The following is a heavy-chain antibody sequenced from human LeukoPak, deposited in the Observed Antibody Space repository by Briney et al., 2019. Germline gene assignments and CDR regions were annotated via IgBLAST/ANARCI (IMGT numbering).Heavy chain of an antibody. CDR2: ITSSSSFT. CDR1: GFTFSTYT. V-gene: IGHV3-21*01. J-gene: IGHJ5*02. D-gene: IGHD3-22*01. Sequence: PGGSLRLSCAASGFTFSTYTMSWVRQAPGKGLEWVSSITSSSSFTYYADSLKGRFTIPRDNAKNSLYLQMNSLRVEDTAVYYCARSVGSYYGDLWGQGTLVTVSS. CDR3: ARSVGSYYGDL.